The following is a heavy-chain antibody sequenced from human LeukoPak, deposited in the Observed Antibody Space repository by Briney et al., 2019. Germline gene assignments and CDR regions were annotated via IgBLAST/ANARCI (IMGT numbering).Heavy chain of an antibody. D-gene: IGHD6-19*01. Sequence: SETLSLTCTVSGGSMSPYHWGWLRQPPGKGREGTGYIYYSGSTNYNPSLKSRVTISVDTSKNQFSLKMSSVTAADTAIYYCARAVSGRFDYWGQGTLVTVYS. J-gene: IGHJ4*02. CDR1: GGSMSPYH. CDR3: ARAVSGRFDY. CDR2: IYYSGST. V-gene: IGHV4-59*08.